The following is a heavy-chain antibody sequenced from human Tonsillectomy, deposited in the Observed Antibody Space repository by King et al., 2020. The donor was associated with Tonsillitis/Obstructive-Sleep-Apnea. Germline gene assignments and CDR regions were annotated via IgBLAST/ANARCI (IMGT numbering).Heavy chain of an antibody. D-gene: IGHD3-3*01. J-gene: IGHJ4*02. CDR1: GFTFSSYA. CDR2: ISGSGGST. V-gene: IGHV3-23*04. CDR3: AKEGTEGSGYYTGIDY. Sequence: VQLVESGGGLVQPGGSLRLSCAASGFTFSSYAMSWVRQAPGKRLEWVSAISGSGGSTYYADSVKGRFTISRDNSKNTLYLQMNSLRAEDTAVYYCAKEGTEGSGYYTGIDYWGQGTLVTVSS.